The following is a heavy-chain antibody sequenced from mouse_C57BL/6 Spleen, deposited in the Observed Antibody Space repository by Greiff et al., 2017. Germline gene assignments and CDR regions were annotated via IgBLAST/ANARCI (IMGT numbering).Heavy chain of an antibody. V-gene: IGHV1-64*01. CDR1: GYTFTSYW. J-gene: IGHJ2*01. Sequence: QVQLQQPGAELVKPGASVKLSCTASGYTFTSYWMHWVKQRPGQGLEWIGMIHPNSGSTNYNEEFKSKATLTVDKSSSTAYMQLSSLTSEDSAVYYSARKGTTVVALDYWGQGTTLTGSS. CDR3: ARKGTTVVALDY. D-gene: IGHD1-1*01. CDR2: IHPNSGST.